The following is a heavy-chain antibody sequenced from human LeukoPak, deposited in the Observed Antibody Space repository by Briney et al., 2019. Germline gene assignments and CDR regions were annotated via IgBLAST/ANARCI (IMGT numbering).Heavy chain of an antibody. CDR3: AREEGIAAAGALEY. CDR1: GGSISSYY. CDR2: IYTSGST. J-gene: IGHJ4*02. D-gene: IGHD6-13*01. V-gene: IGHV4-4*07. Sequence: SETLSLTCTVSGGSISSYYWGWIRQPAGKGLEWIGRIYTSGSTNYNPSLKSRVTMSVDTSKNQFSLKLSSVTAADTAVYYCAREEGIAAAGALEYWGQGILVTVSS.